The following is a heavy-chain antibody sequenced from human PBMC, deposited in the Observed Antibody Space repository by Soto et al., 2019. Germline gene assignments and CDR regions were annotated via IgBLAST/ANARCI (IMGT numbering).Heavy chain of an antibody. J-gene: IGHJ4*02. CDR1: GFTFSNYW. D-gene: IGHD4-4*01. Sequence: EMQLVESGGGLVQPGGSLRLSCVASGFTFSNYWMQWVRQAPGKGLVWVSRISPYGSDTRYADSVRGRFTISRDNAKNTVYLQLDSLTVEDTALYYCTKDFDSNQGYWGQGALVTVSS. CDR3: TKDFDSNQGY. CDR2: ISPYGSDT. V-gene: IGHV3-74*01.